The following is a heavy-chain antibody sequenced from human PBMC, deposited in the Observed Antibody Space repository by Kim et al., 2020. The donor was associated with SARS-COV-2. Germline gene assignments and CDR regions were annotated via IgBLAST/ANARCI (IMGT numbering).Heavy chain of an antibody. CDR2: IYWADDK. Sequence: FGPTLVKPTQTLTLTCTFSGFSLSTSGVAVGWIRQPPGKALEWLALIYWADDKRYSPSLKSRLTIIKDTSKNQVVLTMTNMDPVDTATYYCTQNPGYASDTGRGRPQYFYNMDVWGQGTTVTVSS. CDR3: TQNPGYASDTGRGRPQYFYNMDV. D-gene: IGHD6-19*01. CDR1: GFSLSTSGVA. V-gene: IGHV2-5*02. J-gene: IGHJ6*02.